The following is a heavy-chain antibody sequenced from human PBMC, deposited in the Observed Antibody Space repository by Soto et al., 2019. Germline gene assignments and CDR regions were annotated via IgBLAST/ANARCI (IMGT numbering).Heavy chain of an antibody. J-gene: IGHJ4*02. CDR3: AHRPYGDYPIDY. V-gene: IGHV2-5*02. Sequence: QITLKESGPTLVKPTQTLTLTCTFSGFSLNTSGVGVGWIRQPPGKALEWLALIYWDDDKRYSQSLKSRLTITKDTSKNQVVHTSTHMHPVGTGTYYCAHRPYGDYPIDYWGQGTLVTVSS. CDR1: GFSLNTSGVG. D-gene: IGHD4-17*01. CDR2: IYWDDDK.